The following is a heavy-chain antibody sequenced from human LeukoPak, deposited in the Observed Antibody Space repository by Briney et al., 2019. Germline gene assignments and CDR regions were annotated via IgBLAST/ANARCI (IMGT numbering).Heavy chain of an antibody. Sequence: ASVKVSCKASGYTFTSYGISWVRQAPGQGLEWMGWISAYNGNTNYAQKLQGRVPMTTDTSTSTAYMELRSLRSDDTAVYYCARGPYSSGWELKYYFDYWGQGTLVTVSS. CDR2: ISAYNGNT. CDR3: ARGPYSSGWELKYYFDY. J-gene: IGHJ4*02. CDR1: GYTFTSYG. V-gene: IGHV1-18*01. D-gene: IGHD6-19*01.